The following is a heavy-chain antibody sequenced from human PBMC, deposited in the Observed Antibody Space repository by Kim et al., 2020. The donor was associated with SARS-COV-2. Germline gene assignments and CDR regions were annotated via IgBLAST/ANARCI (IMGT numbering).Heavy chain of an antibody. V-gene: IGHV3-30*18. Sequence: GGSLRLSCAASGFTFSTYGMHWVRRAPGKGLEWVAIISYDGSNKYYADSVKGRFTISRDNSKNTLYLQMNSLRAEDTAVYYCAKDGGYSSGWGAFDIWGQGTMVPVSS. D-gene: IGHD6-19*01. CDR1: GFTFSTYG. CDR3: AKDGGYSSGWGAFDI. CDR2: ISYDGSNK. J-gene: IGHJ3*02.